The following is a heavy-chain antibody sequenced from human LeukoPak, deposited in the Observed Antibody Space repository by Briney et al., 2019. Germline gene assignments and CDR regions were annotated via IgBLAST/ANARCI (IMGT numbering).Heavy chain of an antibody. CDR2: VYPGGFT. J-gene: IGHJ6*02. V-gene: IGHV3-66*01. D-gene: IGHD3-10*01. CDR3: AIGGVIWRMDV. Sequence: GGSLRLSCAVSGFTITSNYMSWVRQAPGKGLEWVSVVYPGGFTYHADSVKGRFTISRDTSKNTVYLQMNSLRAEDTAVYYCAIGGVIWRMDVWGQGTTVTVSS. CDR1: GFTITSNY.